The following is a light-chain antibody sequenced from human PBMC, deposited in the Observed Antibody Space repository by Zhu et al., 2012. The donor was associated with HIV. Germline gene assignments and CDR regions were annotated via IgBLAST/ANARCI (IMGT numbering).Light chain of an antibody. V-gene: IGKV1-39*01. CDR3: QQSHRTPLT. Sequence: DIQMIQSPPSLPASVGDRITITCRASQSIANSLNWYQQKPGKAPQLLIYAASSLLNGVPSRFGGSGSGTDFTLTISSLQPEDFATYYCQQSHRTPLTFGGGTKVDIK. J-gene: IGKJ4*01. CDR2: AAS. CDR1: QSIANS.